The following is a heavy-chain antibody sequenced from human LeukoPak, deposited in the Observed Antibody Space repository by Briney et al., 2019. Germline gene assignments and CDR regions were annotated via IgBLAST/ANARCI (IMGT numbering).Heavy chain of an antibody. CDR1: GGSISSYY. CDR2: IYYSGST. J-gene: IGHJ5*02. CDR3: ARDPGPKFDP. Sequence: SETLSLTCTVSGGSISSYYWSWIRQPPGKGLEWIGYIYYSGSTNYNPSLKSRVTISVDTSKNQFSLKLSSVTAADTAVYYCARDPGPKFDPWGQGTLVTVSS. V-gene: IGHV4-59*01.